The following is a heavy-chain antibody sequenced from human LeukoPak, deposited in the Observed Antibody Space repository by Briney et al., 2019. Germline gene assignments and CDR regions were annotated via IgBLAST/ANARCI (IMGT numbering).Heavy chain of an antibody. CDR2: ISGSGGST. CDR1: GFTFSSYA. Sequence: PAGGSLRLSCAASGFTFSSYAMSWVRQAPGKRLEWVSAISGSGGSTYYADSVKGRFTISRDNSKNTLYLQMNSLRAEDTAVYYCAHISSSWPDYWGQGTLVTVSS. CDR3: AHISSSWPDY. V-gene: IGHV3-23*01. J-gene: IGHJ4*02. D-gene: IGHD6-13*01.